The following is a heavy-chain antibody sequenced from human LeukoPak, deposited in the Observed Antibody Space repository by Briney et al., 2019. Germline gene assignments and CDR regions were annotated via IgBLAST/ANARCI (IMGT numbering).Heavy chain of an antibody. J-gene: IGHJ4*02. D-gene: IGHD6-13*01. CDR2: IISTGGST. Sequence: GGSLRLSCAASGFTFSSYDMSWVRQAPGKGLEWVSGIISTGGSTYYADSVKGRFTISRDNSKNTLYLQMNSLRPEDTAVYYCAERDAAGLDYWGQGTLVTVSS. CDR1: GFTFSSYD. V-gene: IGHV3-23*01. CDR3: AERDAAGLDY.